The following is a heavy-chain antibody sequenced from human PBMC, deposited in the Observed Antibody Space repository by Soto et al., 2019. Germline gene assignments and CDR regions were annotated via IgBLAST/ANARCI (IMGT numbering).Heavy chain of an antibody. J-gene: IGHJ5*02. CDR3: AKDPSSWPQVSWFDP. Sequence: GGSLRLSCAASGFTFSSYAMSWVRQAPGKGLEWVSAISGSGGSTYYADSVKGRFTISRDNSKNTLYLQMNSLRAEDTAVYYCAKDPSSWPQVSWFDPWGQGTLVTISS. CDR1: GFTFSSYA. V-gene: IGHV3-23*01. CDR2: ISGSGGST. D-gene: IGHD6-13*01.